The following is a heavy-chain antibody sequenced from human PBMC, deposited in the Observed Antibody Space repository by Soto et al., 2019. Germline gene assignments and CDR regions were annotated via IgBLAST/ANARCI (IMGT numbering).Heavy chain of an antibody. D-gene: IGHD6-13*01. Sequence: GGSLRLSCAASGFTVSSNYMSWVRQAPGQGLEWVSVIYSGGSTYYADSVKGRFTISRDNSKNTLYLQMNSLRAEDTAVYYCARERGIAAAAHYYYYYGMDDWGQGTTVTVSS. CDR3: ARERGIAAAAHYYYYYGMDD. CDR2: IYSGGST. CDR1: GFTVSSNY. V-gene: IGHV3-66*01. J-gene: IGHJ6*02.